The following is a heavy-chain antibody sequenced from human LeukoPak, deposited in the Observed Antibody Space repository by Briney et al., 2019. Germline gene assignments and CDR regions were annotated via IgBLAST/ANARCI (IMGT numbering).Heavy chain of an antibody. V-gene: IGHV3-11*01. D-gene: IGHD6-13*01. CDR1: GFTFSDYY. CDR2: ISSSGSTI. CDR3: ARGRYSSSWYLPGGYFDL. J-gene: IGHJ2*01. Sequence: KPGGSLRLSCAASGFTFSDYYMSWIRQAPGKGLEWVSYISSSGSTIYYADSVKGRFTISRDNAKNSLYLQMNSLRAEDTAVYYCARGRYSSSWYLPGGYFDLWGRGTLVTVSS.